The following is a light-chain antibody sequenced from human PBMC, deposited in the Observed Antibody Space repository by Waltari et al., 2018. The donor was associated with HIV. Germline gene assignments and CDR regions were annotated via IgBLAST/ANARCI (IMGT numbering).Light chain of an antibody. V-gene: IGKV3-20*01. J-gene: IGKJ1*01. CDR2: DAS. Sequence: VLTQSPGTLSLSPGERVTLSCGESQRIKNSLAWYQQKPGQAPRLLIYDASSRATGTPDRFSGSGSGTDFTLSISRLEPEDFAVYYCQQYGRSPRTFGQGTKVEIK. CDR3: QQYGRSPRT. CDR1: QRIKNS.